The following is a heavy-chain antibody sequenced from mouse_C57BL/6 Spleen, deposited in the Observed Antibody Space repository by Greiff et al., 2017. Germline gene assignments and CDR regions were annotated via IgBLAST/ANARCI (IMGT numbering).Heavy chain of an antibody. V-gene: IGHV1-69*01. D-gene: IGHD2-5*01. Sequence: QVQLQQPGAELVMPGASVKLSCKASGYTFTSYWMHWVKQRPGQGLEWIGEIDPSDSYTNYNQKFKGKSTLTVDKSSSTAYMQLSSLTSEDSAVYYCARGGYSNYVCYWGQGTSLTGSS. CDR1: GYTFTSYW. J-gene: IGHJ2*02. CDR2: IDPSDSYT. CDR3: ARGGYSNYVCY.